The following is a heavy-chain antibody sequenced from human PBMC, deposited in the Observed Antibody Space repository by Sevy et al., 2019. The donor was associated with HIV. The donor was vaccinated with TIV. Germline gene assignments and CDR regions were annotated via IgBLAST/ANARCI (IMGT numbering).Heavy chain of an antibody. Sequence: SETLSLTCTVSGGSISSSSYYWGWIRQPPGKGLEWIGSIYYSGSTYYNPSLKSRVTISVDTSKNQFSLKLSSVTAADTAVEYCARHGGKSGSYLGYGMDVWGQGTTVTVSS. D-gene: IGHD1-26*01. V-gene: IGHV4-39*01. CDR1: GGSISSSSYY. J-gene: IGHJ6*02. CDR2: IYYSGST. CDR3: ARHGGKSGSYLGYGMDV.